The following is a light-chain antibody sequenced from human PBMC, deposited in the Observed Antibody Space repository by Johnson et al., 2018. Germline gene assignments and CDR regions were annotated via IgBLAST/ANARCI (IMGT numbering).Light chain of an antibody. J-gene: IGLJ1*01. Sequence: QSVLTQPPSVSAAPGQKVTISCSGSSSNIGNNYVSWYQQLPGTAPKLLIYENNKRPSGIPDRFSGSKSGTSATLGITGLQTGDEADYSCGTWDSSLRAGNGFGTGTKVTVL. CDR3: GTWDSSLRAGNG. CDR1: SSNIGNNY. CDR2: ENN. V-gene: IGLV1-51*02.